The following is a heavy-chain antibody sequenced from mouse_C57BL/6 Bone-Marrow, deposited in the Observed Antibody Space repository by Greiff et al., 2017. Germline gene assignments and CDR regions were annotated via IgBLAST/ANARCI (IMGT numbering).Heavy chain of an antibody. Sequence: EVQLVESGPGLVKPSQSLSLTCSVTGYSITSGYYWNWIRQFPGNKLEWMGYISYDGSNNYNPSLKNRISITRDTSKNQFFLKLNSVTTEDTATYYCARACYYGNSYAMDYWGQGTSVTVSS. CDR3: ARACYYGNSYAMDY. D-gene: IGHD2-1*01. CDR1: GYSITSGYY. J-gene: IGHJ4*01. V-gene: IGHV3-6*01. CDR2: ISYDGSN.